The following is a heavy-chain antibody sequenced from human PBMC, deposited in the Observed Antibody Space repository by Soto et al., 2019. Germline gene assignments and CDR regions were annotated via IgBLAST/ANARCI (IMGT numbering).Heavy chain of an antibody. CDR1: GYSFTSYW. CDR2: IYPGDSDT. D-gene: IGHD4-17*01. Sequence: GESLKISCKGSGYSFTSYWIGWVRQMPGKGLEWMGIIYPGDSDTRYSPSFQGQVTISADKSISTAYLQWSSLKASDTAMYYCAIPRGHYGDSDTYRTQPSNWFDPWGQGSLVTVSS. J-gene: IGHJ5*02. CDR3: AIPRGHYGDSDTYRTQPSNWFDP. V-gene: IGHV5-51*01.